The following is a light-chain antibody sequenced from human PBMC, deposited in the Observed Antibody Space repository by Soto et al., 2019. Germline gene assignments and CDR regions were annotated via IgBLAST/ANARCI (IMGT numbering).Light chain of an antibody. J-gene: IGLJ3*02. CDR1: SSGVGGYNY. Sequence: QSALTQPASVSGSPGQSITISCTGTSSGVGGYNYVSWYQQYPGKAPKLMIYEVSNRPSGVSIRFSGSVSGNTASLTISGLQAEDEADYYSSSYTSSILVFGGGTQRTVL. V-gene: IGLV2-14*01. CDR2: EVS. CDR3: SSYTSSILV.